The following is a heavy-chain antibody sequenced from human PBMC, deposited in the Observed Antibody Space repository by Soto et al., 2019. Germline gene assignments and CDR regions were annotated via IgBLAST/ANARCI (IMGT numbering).Heavy chain of an antibody. Sequence: QITLKESGPTLVKPTQTLTLTCTFSGFSLSTSGVGVGWIRQPPGKALEWLALIYWDDDKRYSPSLKSRLTISKDTSKNQVVLTMTTMYPVDTATYYCAHVGYCISVSCRNWFDPWGQGTLVTVSS. J-gene: IGHJ5*02. V-gene: IGHV2-5*02. CDR3: AHVGYCISVSCRNWFDP. CDR2: IYWDDDK. D-gene: IGHD2-2*01. CDR1: GFSLSTSGVG.